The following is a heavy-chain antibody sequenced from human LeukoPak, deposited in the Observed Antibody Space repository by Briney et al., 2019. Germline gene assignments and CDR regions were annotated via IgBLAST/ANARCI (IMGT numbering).Heavy chain of an antibody. CDR2: ISSSGSTI. CDR3: ARETTIDYYDSKAFDI. J-gene: IGHJ3*02. D-gene: IGHD3-22*01. Sequence: GGSLRLSCAASGFTFSDYYMSWIRQAPGKGLEWVSYISSSGSTIYYADSVKGRFTISRDNAKNSLYLQMNSLRAEDTAVYYCARETTIDYYDSKAFDIWGQGTMVAVSS. V-gene: IGHV3-11*01. CDR1: GFTFSDYY.